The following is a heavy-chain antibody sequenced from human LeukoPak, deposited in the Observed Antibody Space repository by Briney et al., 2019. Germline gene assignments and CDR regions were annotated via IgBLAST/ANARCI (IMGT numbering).Heavy chain of an antibody. D-gene: IGHD6-13*01. CDR3: ARAIAAANWFDP. CDR2: IYHSGST. V-gene: IGHV4-38-2*01. Sequence: GSLRLSCAASGFTFSSHGMNWVRQAPGKGLEWIGSIYHSGSTYYNPSLKSRVTISVDTSKNQFSLKLSSVTAADTAVYYCARAIAAANWFDPWGQGTLVTVSS. J-gene: IGHJ5*02. CDR1: GFTFSSHGM.